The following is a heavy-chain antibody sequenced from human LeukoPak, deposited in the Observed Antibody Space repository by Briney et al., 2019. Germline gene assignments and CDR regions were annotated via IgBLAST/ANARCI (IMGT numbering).Heavy chain of an antibody. Sequence: GGSLRLSCAASGYTFSSYPMSWVRQAPGEGLECVARISADGSTIHYADSVRGRVTISRDNSKNTLYLQMNTLRPEDTAVYYCARGGHGGDCYLYWGQGTLVTVSS. J-gene: IGHJ4*02. V-gene: IGHV3-30*04. CDR3: ARGGHGGDCYLY. CDR1: GYTFSSYP. D-gene: IGHD2-21*02. CDR2: ISADGSTI.